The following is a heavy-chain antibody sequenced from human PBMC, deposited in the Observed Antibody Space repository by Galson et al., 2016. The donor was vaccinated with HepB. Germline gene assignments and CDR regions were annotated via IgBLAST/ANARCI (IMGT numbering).Heavy chain of an antibody. D-gene: IGHD3-10*01. Sequence: SLRLSCAASGFTFYSYAMHWVRQAPGKGLEWLAVISSDGSKINYADSEKGRFTISRDNSKNTLYLQMNSLRGEDTAVYYCARSQARDVREVGGYFQHWGQGTLVTVSS. CDR1: GFTFYSYA. V-gene: IGHV3-30-3*01. CDR3: ARSQARDVREVGGYFQH. CDR2: ISSDGSKI. J-gene: IGHJ1*01.